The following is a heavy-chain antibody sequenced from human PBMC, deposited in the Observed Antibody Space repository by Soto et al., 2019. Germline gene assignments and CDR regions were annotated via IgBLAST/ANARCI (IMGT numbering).Heavy chain of an antibody. D-gene: IGHD5-12*01. Sequence: QVQLVQSGAEVRQPASSVKVSCKTSGGTFSSYAISWVRQAPGQGLEWMGGIVPIVDTSTYEQKFQGRVTITADESTSTAYMELSSLRSDDTAIYYCVSVVAIPGYPANWGQGTLVTVSS. CDR1: GGTFSSYA. V-gene: IGHV1-69*12. CDR2: IVPIVDTS. CDR3: VSVVAIPGYPAN. J-gene: IGHJ4*02.